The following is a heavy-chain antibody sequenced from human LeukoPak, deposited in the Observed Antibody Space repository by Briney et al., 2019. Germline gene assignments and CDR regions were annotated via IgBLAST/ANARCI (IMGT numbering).Heavy chain of an antibody. D-gene: IGHD3-9*01. J-gene: IGHJ4*02. CDR2: IIPIFGTA. V-gene: IGHV1-69*13. CDR1: GYTFTSYY. CDR3: ARGRGFHYDILTGYALYFDY. Sequence: GASVKVSCKASGYTFTSYYMHWVRQAPGQGLEWMGGIIPIFGTANYAQKFQGRVTITADESTSTAYMELSSLRSEDTAVYYCARGRGFHYDILTGYALYFDYWGQGTLVTVSS.